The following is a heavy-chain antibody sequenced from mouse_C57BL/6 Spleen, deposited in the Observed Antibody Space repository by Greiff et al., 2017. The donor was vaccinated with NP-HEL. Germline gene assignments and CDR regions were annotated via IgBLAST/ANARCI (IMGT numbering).Heavy chain of an antibody. J-gene: IGHJ4*01. Sequence: VQLKESGPGLAKPSQSLSLTCSVTGYSITSDYWNWFRKFPGNKLEYMGYISYSGSTYYNPSPKSRISITRDTAKNQYYLQLNSVTTEDTATYYGARERLTTRAMGYWGQGTSVTVYS. CDR2: ISYSGST. CDR3: ARERLTTRAMGY. D-gene: IGHD1-1*01. V-gene: IGHV3-8*01. CDR1: GYSITSDY.